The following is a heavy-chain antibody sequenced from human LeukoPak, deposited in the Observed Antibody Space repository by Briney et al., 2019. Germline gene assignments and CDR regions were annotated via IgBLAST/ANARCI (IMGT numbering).Heavy chain of an antibody. Sequence: SETLSLTCAVYGGSFSGYYWSWIRQPPGKGLEWMGEINHSGSTNYNPSLNSRVTISVDSSKNQFSLKLSSVTAADTAVYYCARGLPPEYFQHWGQGTLVTVSS. J-gene: IGHJ1*01. CDR3: ARGLPPEYFQH. CDR1: GGSFSGYY. CDR2: INHSGST. V-gene: IGHV4-34*01.